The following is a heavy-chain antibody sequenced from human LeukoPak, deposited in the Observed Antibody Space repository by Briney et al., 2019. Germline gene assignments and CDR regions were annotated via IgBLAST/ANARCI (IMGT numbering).Heavy chain of an antibody. J-gene: IGHJ3*02. CDR3: ARLSTTSRHRLAAFDI. V-gene: IGHV1-2*02. CDR1: GYTFTDYY. Sequence: ASVKVSCKASGYTFTDYYMQWVRQAPGQGLEWMGWIDPNSGGTKYAQKFQGRVTMTRDTSISTAYMELSRLRSDDTAVYYCARLSTTSRHRLAAFDIWGQGTMVTVS. CDR2: IDPNSGGT. D-gene: IGHD1-1*01.